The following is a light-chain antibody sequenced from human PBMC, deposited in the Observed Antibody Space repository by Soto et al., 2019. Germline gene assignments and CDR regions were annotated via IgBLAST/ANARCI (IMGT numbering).Light chain of an antibody. CDR2: AAS. J-gene: IGKJ4*01. CDR1: HSVGSN. CDR3: QQYNNWPPLT. V-gene: IGKV3-15*01. Sequence: EIVMTQSPATLSVSPGERATLSCRASHSVGSNLAWYKQKPGQAPRLLIYAASTRATGIPARISGSGSGTDFILTISSLQSEDFAVYYCQQYNNWPPLTFGGGTKLEIK.